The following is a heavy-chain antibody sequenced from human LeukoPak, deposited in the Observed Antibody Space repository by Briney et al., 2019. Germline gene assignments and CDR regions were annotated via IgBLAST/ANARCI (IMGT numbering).Heavy chain of an antibody. V-gene: IGHV3-21*01. J-gene: IGHJ4*02. D-gene: IGHD3-22*01. CDR2: ISSSSSYI. Sequence: GGSLRLSCAASGFTFSSYSMNWVRQAPGKGLEWVSSISSSSSYIYYADSVKGRFTISRDNAKNSLYLQMNSLRAEDTAVYYCARDRANYYDSSGYPSDYWGQGTLVTVSS. CDR3: ARDRANYYDSSGYPSDY. CDR1: GFTFSSYS.